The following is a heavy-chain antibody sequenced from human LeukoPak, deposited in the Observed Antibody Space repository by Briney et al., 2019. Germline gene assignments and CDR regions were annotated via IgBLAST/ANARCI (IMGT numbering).Heavy chain of an antibody. D-gene: IGHD2-15*01. CDR1: GGSISSYY. Sequence: SETLSLTCTVSGGSISSYYWSWIRQPPGKGLEWIGYIYYSGSTNYNPSLKSRVTISVDTSKNQFSLKLSSVTAADTAVYYCAGAVGYCSGGSCFSVWFDPWGQGTLVTVSS. CDR2: IYYSGST. CDR3: AGAVGYCSGGSCFSVWFDP. V-gene: IGHV4-59*01. J-gene: IGHJ5*02.